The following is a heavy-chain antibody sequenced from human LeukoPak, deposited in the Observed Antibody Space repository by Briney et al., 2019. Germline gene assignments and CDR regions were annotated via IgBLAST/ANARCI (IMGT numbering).Heavy chain of an antibody. CDR3: ARQDTEGYYFDY. CDR1: GFTVSSNY. Sequence: PGGSLRLSCAASGFTVSSNYMSWVRQAPGKGLEWVSVIYSGGSTYYADPVKGRFTISRDNSKNTLYLQMNSLRAEDTAVYYCARQDTEGYYFDYWGQGTLVTVSS. D-gene: IGHD2-15*01. CDR2: IYSGGST. J-gene: IGHJ4*02. V-gene: IGHV3-66*02.